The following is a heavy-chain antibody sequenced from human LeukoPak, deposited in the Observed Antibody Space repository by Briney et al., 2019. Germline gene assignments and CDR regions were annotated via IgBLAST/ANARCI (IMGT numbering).Heavy chain of an antibody. CDR3: AVGAYSSGWYYFGAFDI. J-gene: IGHJ3*02. Sequence: SEILSLTCTVSGGSISSYYWSWIRQPPGKGLEWIGYIYYSGSTNYNPSLKSRVTISVDTSKNQFSLKLSSVTAADTAVYYCAVGAYSSGWYYFGAFDIWGQGTMVTVSS. CDR1: GGSISSYY. V-gene: IGHV4-59*01. D-gene: IGHD6-19*01. CDR2: IYYSGST.